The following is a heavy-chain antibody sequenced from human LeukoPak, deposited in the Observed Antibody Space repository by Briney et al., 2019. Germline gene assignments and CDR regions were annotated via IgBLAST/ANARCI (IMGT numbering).Heavy chain of an antibody. Sequence: GGSLRLSCAASGFTFSDYYMSWIRQAPGKGLEWVSYISSSGSTIYYADSVKGRFTISRDNAKSSLYLQMNSLRAEDTAVYYCARGVTIFGVVINYWYFDLWGRGTLVTVSS. CDR3: ARGVTIFGVVINYWYFDL. CDR2: ISSSGSTI. J-gene: IGHJ2*01. D-gene: IGHD3-3*01. V-gene: IGHV3-11*04. CDR1: GFTFSDYY.